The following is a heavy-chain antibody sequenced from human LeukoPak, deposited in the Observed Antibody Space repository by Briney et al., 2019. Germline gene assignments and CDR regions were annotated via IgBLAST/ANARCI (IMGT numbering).Heavy chain of an antibody. Sequence: SETLSLTCTVSGGSISSSSYYWGWIRQPPGKGLEWIGSIYYSGSTYYNPSLKSRVTISVDTSKNQFSLKLSSVTAADTAVYYCARHSSAVYYDSSGYPYYFDYWGQGTLVTVSS. CDR2: IYYSGST. CDR3: ARHSSAVYYDSSGYPYYFDY. CDR1: GGSISSSSYY. D-gene: IGHD3-22*01. V-gene: IGHV4-39*01. J-gene: IGHJ4*02.